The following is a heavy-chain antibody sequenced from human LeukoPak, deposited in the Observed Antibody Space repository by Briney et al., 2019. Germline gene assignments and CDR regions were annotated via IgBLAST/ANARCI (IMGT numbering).Heavy chain of an antibody. D-gene: IGHD1-26*01. J-gene: IGHJ3*02. V-gene: IGHV1-69*04. CDR2: IIPILGIA. CDR3: ARDFREGLKRAHAFDI. Sequence: SVKVSCKASGGTFSSYTISWVRQAPGQGLEWMGRIIPILGIANYAQKFQGRVTITADKSTSTAYMELSSLRSEDTAVYYCARDFREGLKRAHAFDIWGQGTMVTVSS. CDR1: GGTFSSYT.